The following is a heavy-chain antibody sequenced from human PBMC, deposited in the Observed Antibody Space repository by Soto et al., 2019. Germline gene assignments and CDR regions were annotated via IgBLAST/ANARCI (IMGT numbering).Heavy chain of an antibody. Sequence: QVQLVESGGGLVQPGRSLRLSCAASGFTFNNCDMHWVRQAPGKGLEWVALIWYDGTIKYYSDSAKGRFTISRDNSKNTLYLQMNSRRAETTAVYYCARTTSGSNYIVDVWGQGTMVTVSS. J-gene: IGHJ6*02. CDR2: IWYDGTIK. CDR3: ARTTSGSNYIVDV. D-gene: IGHD3-10*01. V-gene: IGHV3-33*01. CDR1: GFTFNNCD.